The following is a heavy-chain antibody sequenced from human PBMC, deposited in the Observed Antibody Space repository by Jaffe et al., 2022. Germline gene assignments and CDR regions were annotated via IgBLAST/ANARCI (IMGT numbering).Heavy chain of an antibody. CDR2: IYYSGST. D-gene: IGHD2-2*01. V-gene: IGHV4-61*01. Sequence: QVQLQESGPGLVKPSETLSLTCTVSGGSVSSGSYYWSWIRQPPGKGLEWIGYIYYSGSTNYNPSLKSRVTISVDTSKNQFSLKLSSVTAADTAVYYCASRTLGYEPFEDYWGQGTLVTVSS. CDR1: GGSVSSGSYY. CDR3: ASRTLGYEPFEDY. J-gene: IGHJ4*02.